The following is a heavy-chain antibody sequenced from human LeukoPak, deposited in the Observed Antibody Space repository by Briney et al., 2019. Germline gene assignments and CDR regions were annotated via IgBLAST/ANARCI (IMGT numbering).Heavy chain of an antibody. D-gene: IGHD3-22*01. CDR1: GGSLSSYSYY. CDR3: ARDLGIVVVIGAFDI. Sequence: SETLSLTCTVSGGSLSSYSYYWVWTPPPPGKGLEWVRYIYYSGSTYYHPPLKSRVTISVDPSKNQFSLKLSSVTAADTAVYYCARDLGIVVVIGAFDIWGQGTMVTVSS. V-gene: IGHV4-39*07. J-gene: IGHJ3*02. CDR2: IYYSGST.